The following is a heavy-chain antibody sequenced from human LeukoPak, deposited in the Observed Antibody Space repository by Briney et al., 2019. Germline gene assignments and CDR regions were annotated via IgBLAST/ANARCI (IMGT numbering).Heavy chain of an antibody. D-gene: IGHD6-6*01. J-gene: IGHJ4*02. Sequence: SETLSLTCTVSGGSISSYYWSWIRQPPGKGLEWIGYIYYTGSTNYNPSLTSRVNISVDTSKNQFSLNLTSVTAADTAVYYCARWGSIAVARFDYWAREPWSPSPQ. CDR1: GGSISSYY. V-gene: IGHV4-59*01. CDR3: ARWGSIAVARFDY. CDR2: IYYTGST.